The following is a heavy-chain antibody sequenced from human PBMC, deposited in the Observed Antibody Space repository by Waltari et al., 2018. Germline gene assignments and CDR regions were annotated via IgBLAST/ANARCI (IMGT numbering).Heavy chain of an antibody. Sequence: QVQLQQWGAGLLKPSETLSLTCAVYGGSFSGYYWSWIRQPPGKGPEWIGEINHSGSTNYNPSLKSLVTIAVDTSKNQFSLKLSSVTAADTAVYYCARGSTMIVGANWFDPWGQGTLVTVSS. CDR3: ARGSTMIVGANWFDP. CDR2: INHSGST. J-gene: IGHJ5*02. V-gene: IGHV4-34*01. CDR1: GGSFSGYY. D-gene: IGHD3-22*01.